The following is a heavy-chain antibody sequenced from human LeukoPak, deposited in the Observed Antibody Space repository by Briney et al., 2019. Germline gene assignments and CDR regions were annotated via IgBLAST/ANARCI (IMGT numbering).Heavy chain of an antibody. CDR2: INPNSGGT. Sequence: ASVKVSCKASGYTFTGYYMHWVRQAPGQGLEWMGWINPNSGGTNYAQKFQGRVTMTRDTSISTAYMELSRLRSDDTAVYYCARELWFGELSPRGFDYWAREPWSPSPQ. V-gene: IGHV1-2*02. D-gene: IGHD3-10*01. CDR1: GYTFTGYY. J-gene: IGHJ4*02. CDR3: ARELWFGELSPRGFDY.